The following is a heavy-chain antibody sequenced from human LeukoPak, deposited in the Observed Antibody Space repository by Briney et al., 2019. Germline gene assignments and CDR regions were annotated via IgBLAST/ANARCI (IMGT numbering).Heavy chain of an antibody. V-gene: IGHV3-23*01. CDR3: AKDPRLSYCSSTTCAYAFDI. CDR1: GFTFSSYA. J-gene: IGHJ3*02. D-gene: IGHD2-2*01. Sequence: PGGSLRLSCAASGFTFSSYAMSWVRQAPGKGLEWISTISGSGGNTYHADSVKGRFTISRDNSKNTLYLQMNSLRAEDTAVYYCAKDPRLSYCSSTTCAYAFDIWGQGTMVTVSS. CDR2: ISGSGGNT.